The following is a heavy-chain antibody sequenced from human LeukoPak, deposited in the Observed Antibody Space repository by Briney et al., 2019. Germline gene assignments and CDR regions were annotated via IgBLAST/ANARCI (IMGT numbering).Heavy chain of an antibody. CDR1: GGSISSSSYY. Sequence: SETLSLTCTVSGGSISSSSYYGGWMLQPRVKGLGRIGRIYYSGSTYYNPSLKSRVTISVDTSKNQFSLKLSSVTAADTAVYYCAVRLAIQLWYHGDYWGQGTLVTVSS. CDR3: AVRLAIQLWYHGDY. V-gene: IGHV4-39*01. D-gene: IGHD5-18*01. CDR2: IYYSGST. J-gene: IGHJ4*02.